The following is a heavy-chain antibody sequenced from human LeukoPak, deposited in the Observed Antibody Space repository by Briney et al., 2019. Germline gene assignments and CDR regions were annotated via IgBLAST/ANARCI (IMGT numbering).Heavy chain of an antibody. D-gene: IGHD2-2*01. V-gene: IGHV3-23*01. Sequence: PGGSLTLSCSASGFTDSSYPMSWLRQAPGKGREWFSALSGSGSSTYYADSVKGRFTISRDNSKNTLYLQMNSLRAEDTAVYYCAKDSIFRCSSTSCYGDAFDIWGQGTMVTVSS. CDR1: GFTDSSYP. CDR3: AKDSIFRCSSTSCYGDAFDI. J-gene: IGHJ3*02. CDR2: LSGSGSST.